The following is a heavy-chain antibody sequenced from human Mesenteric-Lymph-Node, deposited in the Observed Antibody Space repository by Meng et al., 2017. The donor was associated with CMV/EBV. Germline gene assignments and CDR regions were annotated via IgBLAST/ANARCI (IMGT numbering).Heavy chain of an antibody. CDR2: ISSNGNDI. J-gene: IGHJ4*02. CDR1: EFTFSYYS. CDR3: TRDVYDNSGYYYWDH. V-gene: IGHV3-21*01. Sequence: GESLKISCAASEFTFSYYSMNWVRQAPGKGLEWVSSISSNGNDIWYADSVKGRFTISRDNAKNSLYLQMNSLRAEDTAMYYCTRDVYDNSGYYYWDHWGQGTLVTVSS. D-gene: IGHD3-22*01.